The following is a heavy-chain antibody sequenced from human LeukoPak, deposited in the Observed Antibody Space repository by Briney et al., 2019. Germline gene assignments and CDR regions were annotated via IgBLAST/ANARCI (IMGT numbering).Heavy chain of an antibody. CDR1: GFTFSSYS. CDR2: ISSSSSYI. J-gene: IGHJ4*02. CDR3: AKGREFEDYFDY. Sequence: GGSLRLSCAASGFTFSSYSMNWVRQAPGKGLEWVSSISSSSSYIYYADSVKGRFTISRDNAKNSLYLQMNSLRAEDTALYYCAKGREFEDYFDYWGQGTLVTVSS. V-gene: IGHV3-21*04. D-gene: IGHD3-9*01.